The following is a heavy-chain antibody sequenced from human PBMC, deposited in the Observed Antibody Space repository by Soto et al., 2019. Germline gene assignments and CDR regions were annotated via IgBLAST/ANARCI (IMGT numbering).Heavy chain of an antibody. V-gene: IGHV1-2*04. CDR3: AREGRVSVATITPLDY. D-gene: IGHD5-12*01. J-gene: IGHJ4*02. CDR2: INPNSGGT. Sequence: GASVKVSCKASGYTFTGYYMDWVRQAPGQGLEWMGWINPNSGGTNYAQKFQGWVTMTRDTSISTAYMELSRLRSDDTAVYYCAREGRVSVATITPLDYWGQGTLVTVSS. CDR1: GYTFTGYY.